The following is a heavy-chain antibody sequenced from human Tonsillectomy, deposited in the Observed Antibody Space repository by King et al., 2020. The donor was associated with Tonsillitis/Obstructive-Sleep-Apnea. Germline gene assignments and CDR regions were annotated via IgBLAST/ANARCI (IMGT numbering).Heavy chain of an antibody. V-gene: IGHV3-23*04. Sequence: QLVQSGGGLVQPGGSLRLSCAASGFTFSSYAMRWVRQAPGKGLEWGSVISGSGGSTYYANSVKGRFTISRDNSKNTLYLQMNSLRPDYTAVYYCAEHLAFSYGWGLDYWGKGPRVTVSS. D-gene: IGHD5-18*01. CDR3: AEHLAFSYGWGLDY. CDR2: ISGSGGST. J-gene: IGHJ4*02. CDR1: GFTFSSYA.